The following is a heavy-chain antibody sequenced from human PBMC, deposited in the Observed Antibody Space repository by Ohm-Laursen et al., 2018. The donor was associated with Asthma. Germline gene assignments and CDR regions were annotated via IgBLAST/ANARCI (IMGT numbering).Heavy chain of an antibody. Sequence: SLRLSCAVSEFTFSLYSMNWVRQAPGKGLEWVSYISSSSSTIYYADSVKGRFTISRDNAKNSLYLQMNNLRAEDAAIYYCAREWGGMDVWGQGTTVTVSS. CDR3: AREWGGMDV. CDR1: EFTFSLYS. V-gene: IGHV3-48*01. D-gene: IGHD3-16*01. CDR2: ISSSSSTI. J-gene: IGHJ6*02.